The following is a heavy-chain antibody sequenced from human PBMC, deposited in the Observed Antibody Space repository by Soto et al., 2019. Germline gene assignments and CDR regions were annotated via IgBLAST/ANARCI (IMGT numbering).Heavy chain of an antibody. J-gene: IGHJ6*02. CDR1: GGTFSSYA. CDR2: IIPIFGTA. D-gene: IGHD2-2*01. V-gene: IGHV1-69*06. CDR3: ARDGFLADIVVVPAAMSDYYGMDV. Sequence: QVQLVQSGAEVKKPGSSVKVSCKASGGTFSSYAISWVRQAPGQGLEWMGGIIPIFGTANYAQKFQGRVTMTTDTSTSTAYMELRSLRSDDTAVYYCARDGFLADIVVVPAAMSDYYGMDVWGQGTTVTVSS.